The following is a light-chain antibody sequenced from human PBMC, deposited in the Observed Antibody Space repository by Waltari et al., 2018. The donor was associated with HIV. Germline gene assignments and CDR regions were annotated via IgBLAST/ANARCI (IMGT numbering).Light chain of an antibody. J-gene: IGLJ2*01. CDR1: SRDVGGYNY. Sequence: QSALTQPASVSGSPGQSITISCTGTSRDVGGYNYVSWYQHHPGKAPKLMIYDVSNRPSGVSNRFSGSKSGNTSSLTISGLQAADEADYYCNSYTTSSTLHVVFGGGTKLTVL. V-gene: IGLV2-14*03. CDR3: NSYTTSSTLHVV. CDR2: DVS.